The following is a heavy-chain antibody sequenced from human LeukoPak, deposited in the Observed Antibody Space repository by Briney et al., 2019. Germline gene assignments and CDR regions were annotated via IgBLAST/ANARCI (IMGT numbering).Heavy chain of an antibody. CDR3: ASEYYYDSSGCSPLDC. CDR1: GFTLSHYY. D-gene: IGHD3-22*01. Sequence: PGGSLRLSCAASGFTLSHYYMSWLRHAPGKGVEGVSYISSSGSAIYYADSVMGRFTISRDNAKTTLYLQINRLRGEDTAVYYCASEYYYDSSGCSPLDCWGQGTLVTVSS. V-gene: IGHV3-11*04. CDR2: ISSSGSAI. J-gene: IGHJ4*02.